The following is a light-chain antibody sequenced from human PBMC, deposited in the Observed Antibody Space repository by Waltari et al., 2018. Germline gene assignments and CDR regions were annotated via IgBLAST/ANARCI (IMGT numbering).Light chain of an antibody. CDR2: GQD. J-gene: IGLJ3*02. CDR1: SLRTYY. Sequence: SSELTQDPAVSVALGQTVSITCQADSLRTYYASWYQQRPGQAPILILYGQDNRPSGIPDRFSGSTSGNTASLTITGAQAEDEADYYCLSRDTTSTRVFGGGTRLTV. CDR3: LSRDTTSTRV. V-gene: IGLV3-19*01.